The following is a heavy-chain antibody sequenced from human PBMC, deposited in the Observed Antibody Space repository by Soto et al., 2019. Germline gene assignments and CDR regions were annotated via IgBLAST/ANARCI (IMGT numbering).Heavy chain of an antibody. CDR2: IYYSGST. Sequence: PSETLSLTCTVSGGSISSYYWSWIRQPPGKGLEWIGDIYYSGSTNYNPSLKSRVTISVDTAKNQFSLKLSSVTAADTAVYYCARDPVGWYDSWRAYRGYGMDVWGQGTTVTVSS. J-gene: IGHJ6*02. V-gene: IGHV4-59*01. D-gene: IGHD3-3*01. CDR1: GGSISSYY. CDR3: ARDPVGWYDSWRAYRGYGMDV.